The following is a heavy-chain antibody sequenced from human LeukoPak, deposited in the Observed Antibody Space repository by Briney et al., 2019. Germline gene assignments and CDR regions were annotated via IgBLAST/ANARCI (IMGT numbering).Heavy chain of an antibody. V-gene: IGHV1-2*02. CDR1: GYTFTVHF. J-gene: IGHJ4*02. Sequence: ASLRVSCKTSGYTFTVHFIHWVRQARGQGLEWMGWVNPNTGDTDYAQKFQGRVTMIRDTSMSTVYMALSRLTSDDTAVYYCARDNKLGSSFGYDYWGQGTLVTVSS. CDR2: VNPNTGDT. D-gene: IGHD5-18*01. CDR3: ARDNKLGSSFGYDY.